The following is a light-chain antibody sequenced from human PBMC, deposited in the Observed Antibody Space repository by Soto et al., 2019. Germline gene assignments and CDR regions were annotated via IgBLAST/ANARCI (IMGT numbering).Light chain of an antibody. CDR3: SSYTTTSVV. V-gene: IGLV2-18*02. CDR2: EVS. Sequence: QLVLTQPPSVSGSPGQSVTISCTGATSDVGSYYRVSWFQLPPGTAPKLMIFEVSNRPSGVPDRFSGSKSGNTASLTISGLQAEDEADYYCSSYTTTSVVFGGGTKLTVL. J-gene: IGLJ2*01. CDR1: TSDVGSYYR.